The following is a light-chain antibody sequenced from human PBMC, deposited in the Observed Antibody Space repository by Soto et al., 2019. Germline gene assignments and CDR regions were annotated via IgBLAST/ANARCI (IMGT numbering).Light chain of an antibody. CDR2: DNG. Sequence: QSVLAQPPSVSAAPGQKVTTSCSGSTSNIGNHYVSWYQQLPGTAPKLLIYDNGNRPSGIPDRFSGSKSGTSATLGITGLRTGDEADYYCGAWDNSLSAFVFGTGTKVTVL. V-gene: IGLV1-51*01. CDR3: GAWDNSLSAFV. CDR1: TSNIGNHY. J-gene: IGLJ1*01.